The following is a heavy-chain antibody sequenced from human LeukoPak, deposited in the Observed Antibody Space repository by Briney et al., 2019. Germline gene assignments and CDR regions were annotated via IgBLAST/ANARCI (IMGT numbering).Heavy chain of an antibody. CDR3: ARGPYYDFWSGYFPEFDY. CDR2: ISISSTI. D-gene: IGHD3-3*01. J-gene: IGHJ4*02. Sequence: GGSLRLSCVVSGFTFSSYSMNWVRQAPGKGLEWVSYISISSTIYYADSVKGRFTISRDNAKNSLYLQMNSLRAEDTAVYYCARGPYYDFWSGYFPEFDYWGQGTLVTVSS. V-gene: IGHV3-48*01. CDR1: GFTFSSYS.